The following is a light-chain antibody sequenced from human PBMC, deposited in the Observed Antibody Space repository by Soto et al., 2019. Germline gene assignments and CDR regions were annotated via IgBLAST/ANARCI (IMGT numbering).Light chain of an antibody. CDR1: RDIRSY. V-gene: IGKV1-33*01. CDR3: QHYDNLPPTWT. Sequence: DIQMTQSPSSLSASVGDRVTITCQASRDIRSYLNWYQQKPGKAPKLLIYDTSNLETGVPSRFSGSGSGTHYIFTINNLQPEDVATYYCQHYDNLPPTWTFGQGTKVEI. J-gene: IGKJ1*01. CDR2: DTS.